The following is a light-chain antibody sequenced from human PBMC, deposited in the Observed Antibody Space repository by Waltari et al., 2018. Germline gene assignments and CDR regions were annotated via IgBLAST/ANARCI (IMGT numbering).Light chain of an antibody. CDR1: SDVNVAPSR. CDR3: MIWRSSAWV. V-gene: IGLV5-45*02. Sequence: QAVLTQPSSLSASPGASASLTCTLRSDVNVAPSRIYFYQQNPGLPPQFLLRYKSDSDTQQGSGVPSRFSGSKDASANAGILLISGLQSEDEADYYCMIWRSSAWVFGGGTKLTVL. CDR2: YKSDSDT. J-gene: IGLJ3*02.